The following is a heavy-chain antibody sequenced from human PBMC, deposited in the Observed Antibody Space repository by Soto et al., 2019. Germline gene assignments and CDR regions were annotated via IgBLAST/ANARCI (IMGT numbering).Heavy chain of an antibody. Sequence: QVQLQQWGAGLLKPSETLSLTCAVYGGSFSGYYWSWIRQPPGKGLEWIGEINHSGSTNYNPSLKRRVTISVDTSKNQFSLKLSSVTAADTAVYYCARASMTTVTKWLDYWGQGTLVTVSS. J-gene: IGHJ4*02. CDR1: GGSFSGYY. V-gene: IGHV4-34*01. CDR2: INHSGST. D-gene: IGHD4-17*01. CDR3: ARASMTTVTKWLDY.